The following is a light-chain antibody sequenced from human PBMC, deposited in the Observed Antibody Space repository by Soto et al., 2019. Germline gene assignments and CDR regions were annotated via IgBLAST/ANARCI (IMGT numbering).Light chain of an antibody. J-gene: IGKJ1*01. Sequence: IQWTHAPSFLSASVGDRVTITCRAIQGISSYLAWYHQKAGKAPKFMIYAARTLQSGVASRFSGSGSGKDFSLTISSLQPEDFATYYCQQSYSTPPTFGQGTKVDIK. CDR2: AAR. CDR3: QQSYSTPPT. CDR1: QGISSY. V-gene: IGKV1-39*01.